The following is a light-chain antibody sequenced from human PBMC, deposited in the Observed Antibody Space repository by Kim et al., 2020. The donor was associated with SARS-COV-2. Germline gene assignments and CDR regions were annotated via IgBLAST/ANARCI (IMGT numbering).Light chain of an antibody. CDR1: SNNVGNRG. CDR3: STWDSSLSAVV. J-gene: IGLJ2*01. Sequence: RQTATRTCTGNSNNVGNRGAAWLQQHQGHPPKLLSYRNNNRPSGISERFSASRSGNTASLTIIGLQPEDEADYFCSTWDSSLSAVVFGGGTKLTVL. V-gene: IGLV10-54*01. CDR2: RNN.